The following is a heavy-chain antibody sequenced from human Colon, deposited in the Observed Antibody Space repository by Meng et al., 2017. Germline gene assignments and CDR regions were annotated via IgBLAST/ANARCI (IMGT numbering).Heavy chain of an antibody. V-gene: IGHV4-38-2*02. CDR1: GYSISSGYF. D-gene: IGHD4-17*01. Sequence: VQPQGSGPRLVKPSETLFLTRNGSGYSISSGYFWGWIRQPPGKGLEWIGSIYHSGSTYYNPSLKSRVTISVDMSKNQFSLKLTSVTAADTAMYYCAREDGDYSGDDFFEIWGRGTMVTVS. CDR2: IYHSGST. CDR3: AREDGDYSGDDFFEI. J-gene: IGHJ3*02.